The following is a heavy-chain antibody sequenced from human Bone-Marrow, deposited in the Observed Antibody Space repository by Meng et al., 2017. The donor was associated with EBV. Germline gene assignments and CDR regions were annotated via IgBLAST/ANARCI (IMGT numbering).Heavy chain of an antibody. Sequence: LLLGQSGGDLVRPGGSLGLACAASGFISSESYMSWIRQTPGKGLEWISYISNSGTTIKYADSVKGRFTISRDNAKDSLYLQMNSLRADDTAVYFCARGSGRWTFDYWGQGTLVTVSS. CDR2: ISNSGTTI. D-gene: IGHD1-26*01. CDR3: ARGSGRWTFDY. V-gene: IGHV3-11*01. J-gene: IGHJ4*02. CDR1: GFISSESY.